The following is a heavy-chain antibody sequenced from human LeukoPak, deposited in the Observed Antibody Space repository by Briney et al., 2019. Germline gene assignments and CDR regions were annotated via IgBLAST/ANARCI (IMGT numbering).Heavy chain of an antibody. CDR2: INHSGST. CDR1: GGSFSGYY. CDR3: ARALSFWSGYCFDY. J-gene: IGHJ4*02. Sequence: SETLSLTCAVYGGSFSGYYWSWIRQPPGKGLEWIGEINHSGSTNYNPSLKSRVTISVDTSKNQFSLKLSSVTAADTAVYYCARALSFWSGYCFDYWGRGTLVTVSS. V-gene: IGHV4-34*01. D-gene: IGHD3-3*01.